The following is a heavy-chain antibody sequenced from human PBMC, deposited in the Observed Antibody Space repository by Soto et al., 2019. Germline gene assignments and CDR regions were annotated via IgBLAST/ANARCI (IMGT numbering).Heavy chain of an antibody. J-gene: IGHJ3*02. V-gene: IGHV4-34*01. CDR2: INHSGGT. Sequence: SETLSLTCAVYGGSFSGYSWSWIRQPPGKGLEWIGEINHSGGTNYNPSLKSRVNISVDTSKNQFSLRLSSVTAAATAVYYCARGRGYCRGGSCYPNAFDIWGQGTVVTVSS. CDR1: GGSFSGYS. CDR3: ARGRGYCRGGSCYPNAFDI. D-gene: IGHD2-15*01.